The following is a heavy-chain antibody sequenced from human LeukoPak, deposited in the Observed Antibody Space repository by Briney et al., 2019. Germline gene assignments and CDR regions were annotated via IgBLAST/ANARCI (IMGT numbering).Heavy chain of an antibody. CDR2: IYNDGRT. Sequence: GGSLRLSCAASGFIVSNKYMTWVRQTPGKGLEWVALIYNDGRTYYADSVKGRCAISRGNSKNTLYLQVNSLRVEDTAIYYCARGLFLSGYLDAFDMWGQGTVVSVSS. V-gene: IGHV3-53*01. CDR3: ARGLFLSGYLDAFDM. CDR1: GFIVSNKY. J-gene: IGHJ3*02. D-gene: IGHD3-3*01.